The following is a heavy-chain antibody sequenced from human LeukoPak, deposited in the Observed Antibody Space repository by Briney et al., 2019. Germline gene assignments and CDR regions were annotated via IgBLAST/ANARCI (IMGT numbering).Heavy chain of an antibody. D-gene: IGHD3-10*01. CDR2: INPNSGGT. CDR3: ASHYSHYYGSGSLIDP. CDR1: GYTFTGYY. Sequence: ASVKVSCKTSGYTFTGYYMHWVRQAPGQGLEWMGWINPNSGGTNYAQKFQGRVTITRDTSISTAYMELSRLRSDDTAVYYCASHYSHYYGSGSLIDPWGQGTLVTVSS. V-gene: IGHV1-2*02. J-gene: IGHJ5*02.